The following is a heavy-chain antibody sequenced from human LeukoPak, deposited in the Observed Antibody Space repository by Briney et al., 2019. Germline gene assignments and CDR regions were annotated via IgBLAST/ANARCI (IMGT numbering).Heavy chain of an antibody. CDR1: GGTFSSYA. CDR2: IIPIFGTA. D-gene: IGHD6-19*01. Sequence: SVKVSCKASGGTFSSYAISWVRQAPGQGLEWMGGIIPIFGTANYAQKFQGRVTITADESTSTAYMELCSLRSEDTAVYYCASNTVAGGYWYFDLWGRGTLVTVSS. V-gene: IGHV1-69*01. J-gene: IGHJ2*01. CDR3: ASNTVAGGYWYFDL.